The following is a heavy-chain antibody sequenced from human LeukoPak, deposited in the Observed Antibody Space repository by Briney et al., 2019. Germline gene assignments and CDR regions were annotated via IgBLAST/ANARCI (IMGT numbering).Heavy chain of an antibody. CDR2: ISPIFGTA. V-gene: IGHV1-69*06. D-gene: IGHD2-15*01. Sequence: GASVKVSCKASGGTFSSYAISWVRQAPGQGLEWMGGISPIFGTANYEQKFQGRVTITADKSTSTAYMELSSLRSEDTAVYYCAIHCSGGSCYFWGQGTLVTVSS. J-gene: IGHJ4*02. CDR3: AIHCSGGSCYF. CDR1: GGTFSSYA.